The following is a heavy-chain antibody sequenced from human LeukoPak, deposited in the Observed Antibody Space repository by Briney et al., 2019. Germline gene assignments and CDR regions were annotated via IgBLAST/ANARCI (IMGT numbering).Heavy chain of an antibody. CDR3: ARDRRDGYNVLDY. J-gene: IGHJ4*02. D-gene: IGHD5-24*01. Sequence: PGGSLRLSCAASGFTFSNYEMNWVRQAPGRGLEWVSYISSDGITIYYADSVKGRFTISRDNAKNSLYLQMNSLSAEDTAIYYCARDRRDGYNVLDYWGQGTLVTVSS. CDR2: ISSDGITI. CDR1: GFTFSNYE. V-gene: IGHV3-48*03.